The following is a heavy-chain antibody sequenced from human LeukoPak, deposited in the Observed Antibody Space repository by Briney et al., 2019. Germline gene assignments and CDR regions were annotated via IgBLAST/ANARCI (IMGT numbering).Heavy chain of an antibody. D-gene: IGHD3-10*01. V-gene: IGHV3-53*01. CDR1: GFTFDDYA. Sequence: PGGSLRLSCAASGFTFDDYAMHWVRQAPGKGLEWVSVIYSGGSTFYPDSVKGRFTISRDNSKNTLYLQMNSLRAEDTAVYYCARDRRGVGAFDIWGQGTMVTVSS. CDR3: ARDRRGVGAFDI. J-gene: IGHJ3*02. CDR2: IYSGGST.